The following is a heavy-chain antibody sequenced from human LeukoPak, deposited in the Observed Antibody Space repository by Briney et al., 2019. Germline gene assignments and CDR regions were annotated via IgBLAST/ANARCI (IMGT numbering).Heavy chain of an antibody. J-gene: IGHJ5*02. CDR1: GFTFSNG. CDR2: IKQDGSDK. CDR3: ARDPVAR. Sequence: GGSLRLSCAASGFTFSNGMSWVRQAPGKGLEWVANIKQDGSDKYYVDSVKGRFTISRDNDKNLLYLQMNSLRAEDTAMYYCARDPVARWGQGTLVTVSS. V-gene: IGHV3-7*01.